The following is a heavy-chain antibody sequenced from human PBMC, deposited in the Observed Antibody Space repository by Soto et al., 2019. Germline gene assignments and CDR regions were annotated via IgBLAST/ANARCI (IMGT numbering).Heavy chain of an antibody. J-gene: IGHJ6*02. D-gene: IGHD2-2*01. CDR1: GFTFSSYS. CDR3: AREGGYCSSTSCSDVYYYYYGMDV. Sequence: GGSLRLSCAASGFTFSSYSMNWVRQAPGKGLEWVPSISSSSSYIYYADSVKGRFTISRDNAKNSLYLQMNSLRAEDTAVYYCAREGGYCSSTSCSDVYYYYYGMDVWGQGTTVTVSS. V-gene: IGHV3-21*01. CDR2: ISSSSSYI.